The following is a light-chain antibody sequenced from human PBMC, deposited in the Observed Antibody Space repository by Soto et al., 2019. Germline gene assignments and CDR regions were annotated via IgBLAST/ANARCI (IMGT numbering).Light chain of an antibody. CDR2: DTA. J-gene: IGKJ5*01. CDR1: QSVSSK. V-gene: IGKV3-15*01. CDR3: QQYSNWPPIT. Sequence: EMVMTQSPATLSLSPGERATLSCRASQSVSSKLAWYQQKPGQAPRLLIYDTATRATGIPARFSGSGSGTELTLTISSLQSEDVAVYYCQQYSNWPPITVGQGTRLEIK.